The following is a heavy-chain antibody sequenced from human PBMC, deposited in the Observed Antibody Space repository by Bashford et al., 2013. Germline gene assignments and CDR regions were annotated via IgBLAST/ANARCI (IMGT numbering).Heavy chain of an antibody. CDR3: ARDGRDPESYFQY. Sequence: GGSLRLSCAGSDFTFINHAMYWLRQAPGKGLEWVSMIAGSGAPTYYADSVKGRFTISRDNSQNTLYLQMNSLRVEDTAVYYCARDGRDPESYFQYWGQGTLVTVSS. CDR2: IAGSGAPT. CDR1: DFTFINHA. D-gene: IGHD1-14*01. J-gene: IGHJ1*01. V-gene: IGHV3-23*01.